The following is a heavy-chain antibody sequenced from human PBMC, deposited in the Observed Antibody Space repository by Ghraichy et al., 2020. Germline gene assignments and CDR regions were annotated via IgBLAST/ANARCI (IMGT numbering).Heavy chain of an antibody. CDR2: IRSKANSYAT. V-gene: IGHV3-73*01. J-gene: IGHJ4*02. CDR1: GFTFSGSA. D-gene: IGHD5-18*01. Sequence: GGSLRLSCAASGFTFSGSAMHWVRQASGKGLEWVGRIRSKANSYATAYAASVKGRFTISRDDSKNTAYLQMNSLKTEDTAVYYCTRPPWGGGYSYGSREGDDYWGQGTLVTVSS. CDR3: TRPPWGGGYSYGSREGDDY.